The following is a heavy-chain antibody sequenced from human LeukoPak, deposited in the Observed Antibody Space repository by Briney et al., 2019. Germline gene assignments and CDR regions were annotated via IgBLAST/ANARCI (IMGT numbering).Heavy chain of an antibody. CDR3: ARGYCSSTSCYVGYYFDY. J-gene: IGHJ4*02. D-gene: IGHD2-2*01. CDR2: IYHSGST. Sequence: SETLSLTCTVSGYSISSGYYWDWIRQPPGKGLEWIGSIYHSGSTYYNPSLKSRVTISVDTSKNLFSLKLSSVTAADTAVYYCARGYCSSTSCYVGYYFDYWGQGTLVTVSS. V-gene: IGHV4-38-2*02. CDR1: GYSISSGYY.